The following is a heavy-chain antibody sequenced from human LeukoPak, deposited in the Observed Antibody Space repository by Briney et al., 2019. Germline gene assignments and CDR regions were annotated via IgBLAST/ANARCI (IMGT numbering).Heavy chain of an antibody. J-gene: IGHJ4*02. CDR2: ISSSGSTI. CDR1: GFTFSSYS. D-gene: IGHD3-22*01. CDR3: ARDSGYYDSSGYSIPFDY. Sequence: GGSLRLSCAASGFTFSSYSMNWVRQAPGKGLEWVSYISSSGSTIYYADSVKGRFTISRDNAKNSLYLQMNSLRAEDTAVYYCARDSGYYDSSGYSIPFDYWGQGTLVTVSS. V-gene: IGHV3-48*04.